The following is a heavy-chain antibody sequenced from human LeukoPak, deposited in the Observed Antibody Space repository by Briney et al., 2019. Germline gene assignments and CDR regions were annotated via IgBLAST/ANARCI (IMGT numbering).Heavy chain of an antibody. V-gene: IGHV3-33*01. J-gene: IGHJ6*02. CDR1: GFTFSSYG. Sequence: PGGSLRLSCAASGFTFSSYGMHWVRQAPGKGLEWVAVIWYDGSNKYYADSVKGRFTISRDNSKNTLYLQMNSLRAEDTAVYYCARDRVAITRFNYYGMDVWGQGTTVTVSS. CDR2: IWYDGSNK. D-gene: IGHD3-22*01. CDR3: ARDRVAITRFNYYGMDV.